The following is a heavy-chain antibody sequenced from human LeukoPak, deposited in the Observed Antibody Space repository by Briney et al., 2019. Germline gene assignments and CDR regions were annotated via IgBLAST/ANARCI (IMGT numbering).Heavy chain of an antibody. CDR3: ARKGYSSNWSTFDY. CDR1: RFTFSSYE. V-gene: IGHV3-48*03. D-gene: IGHD6-13*01. Sequence: PGGSLRLSCAASRFTFSSYEMNWVRQAPGEGLEWVSFISNNGDIITYVDSVKGRFTISIDISKNTLYLQMNSLRAEDTAVYYCARKGYSSNWSTFDYWGQGTLVTVSS. J-gene: IGHJ4*02. CDR2: ISNNGDII.